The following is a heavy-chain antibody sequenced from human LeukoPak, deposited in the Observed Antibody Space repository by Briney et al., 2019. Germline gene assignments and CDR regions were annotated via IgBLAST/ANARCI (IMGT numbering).Heavy chain of an antibody. J-gene: IGHJ6*03. Sequence: SVKVSCKASGGTFSSYAISWVRQAPGQGLEWMGGIIPIFGTANYAQKFQGRVTITTDESASTAYMELSSLRSEDTAVYYCASPNPTVTTYYYYMDVWGKGTTVTVSS. D-gene: IGHD4-11*01. CDR3: ASPNPTVTTYYYYMDV. V-gene: IGHV1-69*05. CDR2: IIPIFGTA. CDR1: GGTFSSYA.